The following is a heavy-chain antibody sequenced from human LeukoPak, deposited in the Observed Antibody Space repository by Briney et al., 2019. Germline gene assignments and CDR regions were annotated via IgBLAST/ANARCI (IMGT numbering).Heavy chain of an antibody. CDR3: VKGLLVTSNFDY. Sequence: GGSLRLSCSASGFTFSSYAMHWVRQAPGKGLQYVSTISTNGGSTYYADSVKGRFTLSRDNSKNKVYLQMSSLITEDTAVYYCVKGLLVTSNFDYWGQGTLVTVSS. D-gene: IGHD4-23*01. CDR2: ISTNGGST. J-gene: IGHJ4*02. CDR1: GFTFSSYA. V-gene: IGHV3-64D*06.